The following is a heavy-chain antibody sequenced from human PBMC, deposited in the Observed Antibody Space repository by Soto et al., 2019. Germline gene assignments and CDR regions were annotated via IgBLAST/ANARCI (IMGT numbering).Heavy chain of an antibody. D-gene: IGHD6-19*01. CDR3: ARGGWLVTNTFDI. CDR1: GGSISCYS. J-gene: IGHJ3*02. Sequence: SETLSLTCTVSGGSISCYSWSWIRQPPGQGLEWIGYIYYSGSTNYNPSLKSRVTISIDTSKNQFSLKLRSVTAADTAVYYCARGGWLVTNTFDIWGQGTMVTVSS. V-gene: IGHV4-59*01. CDR2: IYYSGST.